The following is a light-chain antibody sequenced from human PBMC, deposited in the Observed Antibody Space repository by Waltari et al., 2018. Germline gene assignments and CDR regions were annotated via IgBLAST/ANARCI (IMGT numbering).Light chain of an antibody. CDR3: QQYGASPLT. CDR2: GVS. J-gene: IGKJ4*01. Sequence: EIAVTQSPATLSLSPGERGTLSCRASQRVSKYIAWYQQKPGQAPRLLIYGVSNRATGIPDRFSGSGSGTDFTLTIDRLEPEDFAVYYCQQYGASPLTFGGGTKVEIK. CDR1: QRVSKY. V-gene: IGKV3-20*01.